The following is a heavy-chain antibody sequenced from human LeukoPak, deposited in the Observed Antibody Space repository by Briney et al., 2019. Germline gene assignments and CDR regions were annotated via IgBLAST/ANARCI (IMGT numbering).Heavy chain of an antibody. V-gene: IGHV3-21*01. D-gene: IGHD3-10*01. Sequence: GGSLRLSCAASGFTFSSYSMNWVRQAPGKGLEWVSSISSSSSYICYADSVKGRFTISRDNAKNSLYLQMNSLRAEDTAVYYCATDYYYGSVNPGRYYFDYWGQGTLVTVSS. CDR2: ISSSSSYI. CDR3: ATDYYYGSVNPGRYYFDY. CDR1: GFTFSSYS. J-gene: IGHJ4*02.